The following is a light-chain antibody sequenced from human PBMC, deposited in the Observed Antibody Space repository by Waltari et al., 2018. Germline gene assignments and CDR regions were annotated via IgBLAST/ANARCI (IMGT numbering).Light chain of an antibody. V-gene: IGKV2-30*02. Sequence: AMTQSPVSQPVTLGQPASFSCKSNQSLLHTDGNTSLNWFHQRPGQSPRRLLYRVSYRDSGVPGRFSGSGSATEFTLRISRVAAEDVGVYYCMQGSHWPPTFGGGTKLEIQ. J-gene: IGKJ4*01. CDR3: MQGSHWPPT. CDR2: RVS. CDR1: QSLLHTDGNTS.